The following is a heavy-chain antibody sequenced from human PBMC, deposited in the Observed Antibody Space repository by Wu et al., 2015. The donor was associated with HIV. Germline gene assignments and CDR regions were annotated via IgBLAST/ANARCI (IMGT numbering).Heavy chain of an antibody. J-gene: IGHJ6*02. D-gene: IGHD3-10*01. V-gene: IGHV1-69*05. CDR2: FIPIFGTV. CDR3: ARDLARETMIRDRPRYGLDV. Sequence: QVQLMQSGAEVKKPGSSVKVSCKASGATFISYTITWVRQAPGQGLEWMGGFIPIFGTVNYAQKFQGRLTITTDESTATGYMELSSLRSEDTAVYYCARDLARETMIRDRPRYGLDVWGQGTTVTVSS. CDR1: GATFISYT.